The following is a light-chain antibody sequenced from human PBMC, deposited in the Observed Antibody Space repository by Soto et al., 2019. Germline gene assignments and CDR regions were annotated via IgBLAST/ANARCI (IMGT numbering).Light chain of an antibody. Sequence: QSVLTQPASVSGSPGQSMTISCTGSSSDIGDYDYVSWYQQHPGKATKVLISEVSNRPSGVSNRFSGSKSGNTASLTISGLQAEDEADYYCNSYATGNTRVFGTGTKVTVL. V-gene: IGLV2-14*01. CDR3: NSYATGNTRV. CDR1: SSDIGDYDY. J-gene: IGLJ1*01. CDR2: EVS.